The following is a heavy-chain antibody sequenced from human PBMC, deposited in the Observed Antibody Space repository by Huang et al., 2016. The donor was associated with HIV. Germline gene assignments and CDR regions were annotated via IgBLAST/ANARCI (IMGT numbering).Heavy chain of an antibody. CDR2: IQYDGNKN. Sequence: QVQLVESGGGVVQPGGSLRLSCVASGLMFKTYGMHWVRQAPGQGIEWVAFIQYDGNKNYYADAVKGRFTITRDNSKNTLFLQMNRLRPEDTAIYYCAKTAGDSNSWYEYYHYMYVWGKGTSVTVSS. V-gene: IGHV3-30*02. J-gene: IGHJ6*03. CDR3: AKTAGDSNSWYEYYHYMYV. D-gene: IGHD6-13*01. CDR1: GLMFKTYG.